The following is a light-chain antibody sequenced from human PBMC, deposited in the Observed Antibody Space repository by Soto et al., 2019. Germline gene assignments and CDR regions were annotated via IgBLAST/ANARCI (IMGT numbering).Light chain of an antibody. Sequence: QSVLTQLASVSGFPGQSITISCTGTSSDIGAYNFVSWYQQHPGKAPKLMLYDVNIRPSGVSNRFSGSKSGNTASLTISGLQAEDEADYYCTSWTTSTTMIFGGGTKVTVL. CDR2: DVN. CDR3: TSWTTSTTMI. J-gene: IGLJ2*01. V-gene: IGLV2-14*03. CDR1: SSDIGAYNF.